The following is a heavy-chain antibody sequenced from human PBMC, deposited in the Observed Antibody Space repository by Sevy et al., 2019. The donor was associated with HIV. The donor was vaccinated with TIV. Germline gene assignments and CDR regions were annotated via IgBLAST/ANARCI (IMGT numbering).Heavy chain of an antibody. CDR1: GFTFSDYY. CDR2: ISSSGSTI. Sequence: LGGSLRLSCAASGFTFSDYYMSWIRQAPGKGLEWVSYISSSGSTIYYADSVKGRFTISRDNAKNSLYLQMNSLRADDTAVYYCARVAGKQWLDQYYFDYWGQGTLVTVSS. J-gene: IGHJ4*02. CDR3: ARVAGKQWLDQYYFDY. D-gene: IGHD6-19*01. V-gene: IGHV3-11*01.